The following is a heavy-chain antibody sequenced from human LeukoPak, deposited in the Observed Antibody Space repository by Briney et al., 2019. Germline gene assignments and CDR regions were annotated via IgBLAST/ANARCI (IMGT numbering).Heavy chain of an antibody. CDR2: FSVSDQTT. V-gene: IGHV3-23*01. Sequence: TGGSLRLSCAASGFTFSSYAMSWVRQAPGKGLEWVSGFSVSDQTTYYADSVKGRFTISRDNAKNSLYLQMNSLRAEDTAVYYCARHTLVVVAPPHPWLDPWGQGTLVTVSS. D-gene: IGHD2-15*01. J-gene: IGHJ5*02. CDR1: GFTFSSYA. CDR3: ARHTLVVVAPPHPWLDP.